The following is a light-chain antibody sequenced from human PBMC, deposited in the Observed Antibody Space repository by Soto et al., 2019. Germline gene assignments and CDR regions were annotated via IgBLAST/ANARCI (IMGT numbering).Light chain of an antibody. CDR2: GAC. CDR3: QQYASSPIT. Sequence: ILLTQSPDTLSLSPGDRATLSCRASQRVDSSYVAWYQQRPGQASRPLIYGACNWATGLPGRFSCSGSGTDFTLTISRLEPEDFAVYFCQQYASSPITFGQGTRLEI. CDR1: QRVDSSY. J-gene: IGKJ5*01. V-gene: IGKV3-20*01.